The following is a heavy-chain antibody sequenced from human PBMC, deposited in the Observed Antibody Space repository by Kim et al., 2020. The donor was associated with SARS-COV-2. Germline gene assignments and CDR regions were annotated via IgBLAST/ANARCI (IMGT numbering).Heavy chain of an antibody. CDR3: ARGQYYDSSGYSPSDY. CDR2: IWYDASNK. Sequence: GGSLRLSCAASGFTFSSYGMHWVRQAPGKGLEWVAVIWYDASNKYYADSVKGRFTISRDNSQNTIYLQMNSLRAEDTAVYYCARGQYYDSSGYSPSDYWGQRTLV. D-gene: IGHD3-22*01. V-gene: IGHV3-33*01. J-gene: IGHJ4*02. CDR1: GFTFSSYG.